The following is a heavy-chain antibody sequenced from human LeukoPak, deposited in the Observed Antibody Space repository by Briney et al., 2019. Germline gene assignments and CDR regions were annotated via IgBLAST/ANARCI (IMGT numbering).Heavy chain of an antibody. CDR1: GFALSSFW. CDR2: INSDGSNT. J-gene: IGHJ3*02. Sequence: PGGSLRLSCAASGFALSSFWMHWVRQAPGKGLVWVSRINSDGSNTQYADSVKGRFTISRDNAKNTLYLQMNSLRAEDTAVYYCAKEIFRLFLRELDAFDIWGQGTMVTVSS. V-gene: IGHV3-74*03. D-gene: IGHD3-10*01. CDR3: AKEIFRLFLRELDAFDI.